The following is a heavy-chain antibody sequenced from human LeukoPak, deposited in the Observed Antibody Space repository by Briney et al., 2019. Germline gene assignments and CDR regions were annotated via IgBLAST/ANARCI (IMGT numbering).Heavy chain of an antibody. CDR2: IYTSGST. CDR1: GGSISSGGYY. D-gene: IGHD3-3*01. V-gene: IGHV4-61*02. CDR3: ARGRFLEWLLFEGRPGYAFDI. J-gene: IGHJ3*02. Sequence: PSETLSLTCAVSGGSISSGGYYWSWIRQPAGKGLEWIGRIYTSGSTNYNPSLKSRVTISVDTSKNQFSLKLSSVTAADTAVYYCARGRFLEWLLFEGRPGYAFDIWGQGTMVTVSS.